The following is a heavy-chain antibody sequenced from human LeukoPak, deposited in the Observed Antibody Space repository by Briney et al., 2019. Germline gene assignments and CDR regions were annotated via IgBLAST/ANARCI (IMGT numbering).Heavy chain of an antibody. Sequence: GGSLRLSCAASGFTFSNYAMSWVRQAPGKGLEWVSAISGSGGNTYYADSVKGRFTISRDNSKNALYLQMNSLRVEDTAVYFCARAPFYYDSSGYPYFDGWGQGTLVTVSS. V-gene: IGHV3-23*01. CDR3: ARAPFYYDSSGYPYFDG. CDR1: GFTFSNYA. CDR2: ISGSGGNT. D-gene: IGHD3-22*01. J-gene: IGHJ4*02.